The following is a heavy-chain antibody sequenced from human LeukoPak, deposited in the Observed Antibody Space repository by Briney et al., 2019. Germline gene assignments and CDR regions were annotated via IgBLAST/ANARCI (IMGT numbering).Heavy chain of an antibody. D-gene: IGHD1-26*01. CDR1: GYPISSGYF. Sequence: SETLSLTCTVSGYPISSGYFWGWIRQPPGKGLEWIGSIYHSGSTYYNPSLKSRVSISVDTSKNQFSLKLSSVTAADTAVYYCARRSGWDAFDIRGQGTLVTVSS. J-gene: IGHJ3*02. V-gene: IGHV4-38-2*02. CDR3: ARRSGWDAFDI. CDR2: IYHSGST.